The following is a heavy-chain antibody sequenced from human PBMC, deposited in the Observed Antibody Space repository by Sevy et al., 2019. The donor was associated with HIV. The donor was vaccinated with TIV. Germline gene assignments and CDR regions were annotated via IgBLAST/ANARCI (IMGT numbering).Heavy chain of an antibody. J-gene: IGHJ6*03. CDR2: IRYDGGNK. CDR1: GFTFSSYG. V-gene: IGHV3-30*02. D-gene: IGHD1-7*01. CDR3: AKVPAGGTTLYYYYYMDV. Sequence: GGSLRLSCAASGFTFSSYGMHWVRQAPGKGLEWVAFIRYDGGNKYYADSVKGRFTISRDNSKNTLYLQMNSLRAEDTAVYYSAKVPAGGTTLYYYYYMDVWGKGTTVTVSS.